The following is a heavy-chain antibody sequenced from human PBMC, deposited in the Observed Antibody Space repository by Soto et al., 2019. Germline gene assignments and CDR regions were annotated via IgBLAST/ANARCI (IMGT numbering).Heavy chain of an antibody. Sequence: ASVKVACKTSGGTFSSDAISWVRQAPGQGLEWMGGIIPIFGTANYAQKFQGRVTITADESTSTAYMELSSLRSEDTAVYYCARDPTLGIVVVPAAIWLGDYYYYYGMDVWGQGTTVTVSS. J-gene: IGHJ6*02. V-gene: IGHV1-69*13. CDR1: GGTFSSDA. D-gene: IGHD2-2*03. CDR3: ARDPTLGIVVVPAAIWLGDYYYYYGMDV. CDR2: IIPIFGTA.